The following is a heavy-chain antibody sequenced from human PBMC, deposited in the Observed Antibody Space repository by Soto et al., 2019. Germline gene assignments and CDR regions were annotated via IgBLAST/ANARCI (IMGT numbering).Heavy chain of an antibody. CDR2: TNSDGTDS. D-gene: IGHD3-22*01. CDR1: GFDFEDYA. Sequence: VKLVESGGIGVQTGGSLRLSCAAAGFDFEDYAMHWVRQVPGKGLEWVSLTNSDGTDSYYVDSVKGRFTISRDNAKRTLYLQMARLRPEDTALYFCAKSLYYYDSSPLDHWGQGTLVTVSS. CDR3: AKSLYYYDSSPLDH. V-gene: IGHV3-43D*04. J-gene: IGHJ4*02.